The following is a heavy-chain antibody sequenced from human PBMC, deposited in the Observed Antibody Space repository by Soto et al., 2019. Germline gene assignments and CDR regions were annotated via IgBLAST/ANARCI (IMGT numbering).Heavy chain of an antibody. CDR2: INHSGST. CDR3: ARVRRGKATIRGGYYYYGMDV. D-gene: IGHD5-12*01. J-gene: IGHJ6*02. CDR1: GGSFSGYY. V-gene: IGHV4-34*01. Sequence: AETLSLTCAVYGGSFSGYYWSWIRQPPGKGLEWIGEINHSGSTNYNPSLKSRVTISVDTSKNQFSLKLSSVTAADTAVYYCARVRRGKATIRGGYYYYGMDVWGQGTTVTVSS.